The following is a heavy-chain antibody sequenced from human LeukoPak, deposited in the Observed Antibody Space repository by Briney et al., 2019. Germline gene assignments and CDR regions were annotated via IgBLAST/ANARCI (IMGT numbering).Heavy chain of an antibody. CDR1: GFTFSSYS. CDR2: ISSSSSYI. D-gene: IGHD1-7*01. Sequence: GGSLRLSCAASGFTFSSYSMNWVRQAPGKGLAWVSSISSSSSYIYYADSVKGRFTISRDNAKNSLYLQMNSLRAEDTAVYYCARVDYITGTTSQSPTSSFDYWGQGTLVTVSS. J-gene: IGHJ4*02. V-gene: IGHV3-21*01. CDR3: ARVDYITGTTSQSPTSSFDY.